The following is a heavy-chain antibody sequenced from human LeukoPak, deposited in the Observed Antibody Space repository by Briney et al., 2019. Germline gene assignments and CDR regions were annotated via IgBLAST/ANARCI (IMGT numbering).Heavy chain of an antibody. D-gene: IGHD5-12*01. V-gene: IGHV1-18*01. CDR3: AREYRHQPD. CDR2: ISAYNGNT. J-gene: IGHJ4*02. Sequence: WMGWISAYNGNTNYAQKLQGRVTMTTDTSTSTAYMELRSLRSDDTAVYYCAREYRHQPDWGQGTLVTVSS.